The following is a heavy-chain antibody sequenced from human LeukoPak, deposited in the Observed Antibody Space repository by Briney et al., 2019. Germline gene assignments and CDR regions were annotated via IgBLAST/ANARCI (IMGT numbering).Heavy chain of an antibody. CDR2: INHNAETI. V-gene: IGHV3-48*02. Sequence: GGSLRLSCAASGFTFSNYVMSWVRQAPGKGLEWVSYINHNAETIFYSDFVKGRFTISRDNAKNSLYLQMNNLRDEDTAVYYCARENEDTAMVTGTIDYWGQGTLVTVSS. J-gene: IGHJ4*02. CDR3: ARENEDTAMVTGTIDY. D-gene: IGHD5-18*01. CDR1: GFTFSNYV.